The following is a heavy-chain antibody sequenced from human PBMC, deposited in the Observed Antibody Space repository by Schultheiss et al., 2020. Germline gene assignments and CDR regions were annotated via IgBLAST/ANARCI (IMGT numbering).Heavy chain of an antibody. D-gene: IGHD3-10*01. V-gene: IGHV4-39*02. CDR3: ASHSIPMVRGPLNWFDP. J-gene: IGHJ5*02. CDR1: GGSISSSSYY. CDR2: IYYSGST. Sequence: SQTLSLTCTVSGGSISSSSYYWGWIRQPPGKGLEWIGTIYYSGSTFYNPSLKSRVTISVDTSKNHFSLKLSSVTAADTAIYYCASHSIPMVRGPLNWFDPWGQGTLVTVSS.